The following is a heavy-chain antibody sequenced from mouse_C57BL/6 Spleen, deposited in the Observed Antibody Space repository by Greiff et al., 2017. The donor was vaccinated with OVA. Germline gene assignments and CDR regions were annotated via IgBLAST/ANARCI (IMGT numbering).Heavy chain of an antibody. CDR1: GFTFTDYY. Sequence: DVKLQESGGGLVQPGGSLSLSCAASGFTFTDYYMSWVRQPPGKALEWLGFIRNKANGYTTEYSASVKGRFTISRDNSQSILYLQMNALRAEDSATYYCASHSSGPFDYWGQGTTLTVSS. V-gene: IGHV7-3*01. CDR2: IRNKANGYTT. CDR3: ASHSSGPFDY. D-gene: IGHD3-2*02. J-gene: IGHJ2*01.